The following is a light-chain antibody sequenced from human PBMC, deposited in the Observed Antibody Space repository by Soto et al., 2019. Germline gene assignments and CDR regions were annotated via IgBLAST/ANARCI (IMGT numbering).Light chain of an antibody. CDR1: QSVSSY. V-gene: IGKV3-11*01. J-gene: IGKJ4*01. Sequence: EIVLTQSPTTLSVSPGERATLSCRASQSVSSYLAWYQQKPGQAPRLLIYDASNRATGIPARFSSSGSGTDFTLTISSLEPEDFAVYYCQQRSSWPLTFGGGTKVEIK. CDR2: DAS. CDR3: QQRSSWPLT.